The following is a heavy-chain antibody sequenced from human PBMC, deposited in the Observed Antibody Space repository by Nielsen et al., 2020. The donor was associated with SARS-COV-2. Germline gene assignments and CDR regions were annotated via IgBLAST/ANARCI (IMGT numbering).Heavy chain of an antibody. V-gene: IGHV1-18*01. D-gene: IGHD4-17*01. Sequence: ASVKVSCKTSGYNFNSYGISWVRQAPGQGLEWMGWISAYNGNTNYAQKLQGRVTMTTDTSTSTAYMELRSLRSDDTAVYYCARARAGGDTGDYWGQGTLVTVSS. CDR1: GYNFNSYG. CDR3: ARARAGGDTGDY. J-gene: IGHJ4*02. CDR2: ISAYNGNT.